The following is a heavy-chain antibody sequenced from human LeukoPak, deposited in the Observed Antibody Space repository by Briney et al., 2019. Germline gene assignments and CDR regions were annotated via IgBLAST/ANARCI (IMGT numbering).Heavy chain of an antibody. CDR3: ARDRSEYYYDSSDIDY. V-gene: IGHV3-21*01. D-gene: IGHD3-22*01. J-gene: IGHJ4*02. CDR2: ISSSSSYI. CDR1: GFTFSTYS. Sequence: GGSLRLSRAASGFTFSTYSMNWVRQAPGKGLEWVSSISSSSSYIYYADSVKGRFTISRDNAKNSLYLQMNSLRAEDTAVYYCARDRSEYYYDSSDIDYWGQGTLVTVSS.